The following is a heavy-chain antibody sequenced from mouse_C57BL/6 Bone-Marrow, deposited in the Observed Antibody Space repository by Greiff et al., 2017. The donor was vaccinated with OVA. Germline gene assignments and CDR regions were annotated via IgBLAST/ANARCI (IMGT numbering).Heavy chain of an antibody. V-gene: IGHV1-69*01. Sequence: QVQLQQPGAELVMPGASVKLSCKASGYTFTSYWMHWVKQRPGQGLEWIGEIDPSDSYTNYNQKFKGKSTSTVDKSSSTAYMQLSSLTSEDSAVYYCARSDGYYEGVYMDYWGQVTSVTVSS. J-gene: IGHJ4*01. D-gene: IGHD2-3*01. CDR3: ARSDGYYEGVYMDY. CDR1: GYTFTSYW. CDR2: IDPSDSYT.